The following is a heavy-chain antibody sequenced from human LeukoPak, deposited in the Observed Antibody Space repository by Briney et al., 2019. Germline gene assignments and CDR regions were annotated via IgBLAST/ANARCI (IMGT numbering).Heavy chain of an antibody. J-gene: IGHJ4*02. Sequence: ASVKVSCKASGYTFTSYYMHWVRQAPGQGLEWMGIINPSGGSTSYAQKFQGRVTMTRDTSISTAYMELSRLRSDDTAVYYCADEFGLKWLADWGQGTLVTVSS. V-gene: IGHV1-46*01. CDR2: INPSGGST. CDR3: ADEFGLKWLAD. CDR1: GYTFTSYY. D-gene: IGHD6-19*01.